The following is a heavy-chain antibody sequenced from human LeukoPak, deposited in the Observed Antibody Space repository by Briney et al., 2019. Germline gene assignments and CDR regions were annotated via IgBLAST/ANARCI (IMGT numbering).Heavy chain of an antibody. J-gene: IGHJ3*02. Sequence: ASVKVSGKASGYTFTSYYMHWVRQAPGQGLEWMGWMNPNSGNTGYAQKFQGRVTMTRNTSISIAYMELSSLRSEDTAVYYCATVGYCSSTSCLTDAFDIWGQGTMVTVSS. CDR1: GYTFTSYY. D-gene: IGHD2-2*01. CDR3: ATVGYCSSTSCLTDAFDI. V-gene: IGHV1-8*02. CDR2: MNPNSGNT.